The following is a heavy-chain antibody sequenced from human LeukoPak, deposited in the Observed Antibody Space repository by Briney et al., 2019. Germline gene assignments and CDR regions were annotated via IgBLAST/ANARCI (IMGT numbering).Heavy chain of an antibody. CDR3: ARDGPPSSGYYLS. D-gene: IGHD3-22*01. CDR1: GGSISSGGYY. J-gene: IGHJ4*02. V-gene: IGHV4-31*03. CDR2: IYYSGST. Sequence: PSETLSLTCTVSGGSISSGGYYWSWIRQHPGKGLEWIGYIYYSGSTYYNPSLKSRVTISVDTSKNQFSLKLSSVTAADTAVYYCARDGPPSSGYYLSWGQGTLVTVSS.